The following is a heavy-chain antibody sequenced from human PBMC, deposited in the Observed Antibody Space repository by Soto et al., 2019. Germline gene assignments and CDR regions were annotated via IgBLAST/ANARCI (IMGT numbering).Heavy chain of an antibody. CDR2: ISYDGSNK. D-gene: IGHD2-2*02. CDR3: ARDYSHCSCTSCYNFEY. CDR1: GFTFSSYA. Sequence: GGSLRLSGAASGFTFSSYAMHWVRQAPGKGLEWVAVISYDGSNKYYADSVKGRFPISRDNSKNTLYLQMNSLRAEDTAVYYCARDYSHCSCTSCYNFEYSGQGTLVTFYS. J-gene: IGHJ4*02. V-gene: IGHV3-30-3*01.